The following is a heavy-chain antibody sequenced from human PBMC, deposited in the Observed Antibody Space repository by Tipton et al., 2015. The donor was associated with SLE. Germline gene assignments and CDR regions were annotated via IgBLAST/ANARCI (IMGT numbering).Heavy chain of an antibody. Sequence: LRLSCPVSAASISTSYWSWIRQAPGKGLEWIAYIYQNGGTSYNPSLRSRVTISIDTSKKQFSLKVRSVSAADTAVYYCARIQMGTHYFDSWGQGFLVTVSP. CDR2: IYQNGGT. CDR3: ARIQMGTHYFDS. V-gene: IGHV4-59*01. CDR1: AASISTSY. D-gene: IGHD7-27*01. J-gene: IGHJ4*02.